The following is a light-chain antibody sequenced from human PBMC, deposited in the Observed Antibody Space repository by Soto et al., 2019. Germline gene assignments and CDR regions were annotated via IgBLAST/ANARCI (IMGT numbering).Light chain of an antibody. J-gene: IGKJ2*01. CDR1: QSVRSSY. CDR2: GAS. Sequence: EIVLTQSPDTLSLSPGERATLSCRASQSVRSSYLAWYQQKPGQASRLLIYGASTRATGIPDRFSGSGSGTDFTLTISRLEPEDFAVYYCQQYGSSPPYTFGQGTQLEIK. CDR3: QQYGSSPPYT. V-gene: IGKV3-20*01.